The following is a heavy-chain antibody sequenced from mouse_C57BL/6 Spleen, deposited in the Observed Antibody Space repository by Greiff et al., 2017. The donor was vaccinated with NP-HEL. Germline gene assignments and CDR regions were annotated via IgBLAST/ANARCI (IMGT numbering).Heavy chain of an antibody. CDR3: ARGTTVAFDV. CDR1: GFTFSDYY. Sequence: EVMLVESEGGLVQPGSSMKLSCTASGFTFSDYYMAWVRQVPEKGLEWVANINYDGSSTYYLDSLKSRFIISRDNAKNILYLQMSSLKSEDTATYYCARGTTVAFDVWGTGTTVTVSS. V-gene: IGHV5-16*01. CDR2: INYDGSST. J-gene: IGHJ1*03. D-gene: IGHD1-1*01.